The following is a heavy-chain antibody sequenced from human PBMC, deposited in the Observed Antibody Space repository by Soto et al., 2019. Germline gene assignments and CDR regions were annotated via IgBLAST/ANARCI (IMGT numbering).Heavy chain of an antibody. CDR2: VDPNGGGS. CDR1: GYSFTDYK. Sequence: ASVKVSCKTSGYSFTDYKLHWVRQAPGQGLEWMGWVDPNGGGSNSAQKFQGSVTMTWDTSITTAYLDLTRLTTNDTATYFCATWVDYGDXEGFDFWG. J-gene: IGHJ4*01. CDR3: ATWVDYGDXEGFDF. D-gene: IGHD4-17*01. V-gene: IGHV1-2*04.